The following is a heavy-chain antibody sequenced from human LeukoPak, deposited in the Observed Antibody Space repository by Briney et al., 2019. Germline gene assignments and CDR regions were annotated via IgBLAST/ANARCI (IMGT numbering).Heavy chain of an antibody. CDR1: GFTFGDYA. D-gene: IGHD4-17*01. J-gene: IGHJ4*02. CDR2: IRSKAYGGTT. Sequence: GGSLRLSCTASGFTFGDYAMSWFRQAPGKGLEWVGFIRSKAYGGTTEYAASVKGRFTISRDDSKSIAYPQMNSLKTEDTAVYYCTRARDYGVSYYFDYWGQGTLVTVSS. V-gene: IGHV3-49*03. CDR3: TRARDYGVSYYFDY.